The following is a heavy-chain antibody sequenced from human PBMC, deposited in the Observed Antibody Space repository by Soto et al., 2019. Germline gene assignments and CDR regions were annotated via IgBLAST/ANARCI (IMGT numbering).Heavy chain of an antibody. D-gene: IGHD6-6*01. J-gene: IGHJ6*02. CDR3: ARDFGSSYYYYYGMDV. V-gene: IGHV1-46*01. CDR1: GYTFTSYY. Sequence: ASVKVSCKASGYTFTSYYMHWVRQAPGQGLEWMGIINPSGGSTSYAQKFQGRVTMTRDTSTSTVYMELSSLRSEDTAVYYCARDFGSSYYYYYGMDVWGQGTTVTVSS. CDR2: INPSGGST.